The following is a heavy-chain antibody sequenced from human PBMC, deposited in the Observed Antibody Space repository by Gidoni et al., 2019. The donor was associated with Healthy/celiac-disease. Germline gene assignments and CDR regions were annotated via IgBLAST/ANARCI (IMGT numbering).Heavy chain of an antibody. CDR2: IYYSGST. CDR3: ARHGYGAYYFDY. V-gene: IGHV4-39*01. Sequence: QLQLQASGPGLVKPSETLSLTCTVSGGPISSSSYYWGWFRPPPGKGLEWIGSIYYSGSTYYNPSLKSRVTISVDTSKNQFSLKLSSVTAADTAVYYCARHGYGAYYFDYWGQGTLVTVSS. D-gene: IGHD4-17*01. J-gene: IGHJ4*02. CDR1: GGPISSSSYY.